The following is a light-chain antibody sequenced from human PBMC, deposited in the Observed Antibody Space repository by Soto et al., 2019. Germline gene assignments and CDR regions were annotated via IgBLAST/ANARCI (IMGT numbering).Light chain of an antibody. Sequence: DIQLTQSPSFLSASVGDRVTITCRASQGISSYLAWYQQKPGKAPKLLIYAASTLQSGVPSRFSGSGSGTEFTLTISSLQPDDFATYYCQQSYSTPPTFGQGTKVDIK. CDR1: QGISSY. CDR3: QQSYSTPPT. V-gene: IGKV1-9*01. CDR2: AAS. J-gene: IGKJ1*01.